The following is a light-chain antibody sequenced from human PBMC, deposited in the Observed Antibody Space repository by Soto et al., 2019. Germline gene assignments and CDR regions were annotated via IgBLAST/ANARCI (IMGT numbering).Light chain of an antibody. CDR3: TSYTGSNTPYV. V-gene: IGLV2-14*01. Sequence: SSLAQPAPLSGSPGQSITFSWTGNSRDVGGYDSLSWFQQHPGKAPKLMFCEVSDRPSGISSRFSGSQSGNTASLTISGLQAEGEADCYCTSYTGSNTPYVFGTGTKVTVL. CDR2: EVS. CDR1: SRDVGGYDS. J-gene: IGLJ1*01.